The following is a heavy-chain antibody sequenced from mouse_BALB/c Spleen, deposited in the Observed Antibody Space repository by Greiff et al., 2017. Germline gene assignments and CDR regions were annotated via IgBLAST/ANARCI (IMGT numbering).Heavy chain of an antibody. CDR3: ARPANWDDYYAMDY. D-gene: IGHD4-1*01. CDR1: GYTFSSYW. Sequence: VQLVESGAELMKPGASVKISCKATGYTFSSYWIEWVKQRPGHGLEWIGEILPGSGSTNYNEKFKGKATFTADTSSNTAYMQLSSLTSEDSAVYYCARPANWDDYYAMDYWGQGTSVTVSS. J-gene: IGHJ4*01. V-gene: IGHV1-9*01. CDR2: ILPGSGST.